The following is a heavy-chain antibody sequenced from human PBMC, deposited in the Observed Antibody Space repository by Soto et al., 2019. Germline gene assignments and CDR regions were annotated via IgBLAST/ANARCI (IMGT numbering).Heavy chain of an antibody. CDR3: ANAPRTDYYDSSGYYFDY. V-gene: IGHV3-23*01. J-gene: IGHJ4*02. CDR2: ISGSGGST. D-gene: IGHD3-22*01. CDR1: GFTFSSYA. Sequence: VQLLESGGGLVQPGGSLRLSCAASGFTFSSYAMSWVRQAPGKGLEWVSAISGSGGSTYYADSVKGRFTISRDNSKNTLYLQMNSLRAEDTAVYYCANAPRTDYYDSSGYYFDYWGQGTLVTVSS.